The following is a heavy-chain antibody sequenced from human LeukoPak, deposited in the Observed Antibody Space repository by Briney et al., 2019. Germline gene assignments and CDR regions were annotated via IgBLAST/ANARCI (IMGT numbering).Heavy chain of an antibody. CDR3: AKLGNPRAY. Sequence: PSETLSLTCTVSGGSIDTYYWSWIRQPPGKGLEWIGYIYYFGSTDYDPSLKSRVTISVDTSKNQFSLSLRSVTAADTAVYYCAKLGNPRAYWGQGILVSVSS. CDR1: GGSIDTYY. CDR2: IYYFGST. J-gene: IGHJ1*01. D-gene: IGHD7-27*01. V-gene: IGHV4-59*01.